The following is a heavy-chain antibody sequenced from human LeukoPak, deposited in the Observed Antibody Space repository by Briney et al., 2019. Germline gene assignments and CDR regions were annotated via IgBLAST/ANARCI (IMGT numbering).Heavy chain of an antibody. CDR1: GYTFTSYA. J-gene: IGHJ5*02. Sequence: ASVKVSCKASGYTFTSYAMHWVRQAPGQGLEWMGWINAGNGNTKYSQKFQGRVTITRDTSASTAYMELSSLRSEDTAVYYCARDGQWYSSVRLGSWGQGTLVTVSS. D-gene: IGHD6-19*01. CDR2: INAGNGNT. CDR3: ARDGQWYSSVRLGS. V-gene: IGHV1-3*01.